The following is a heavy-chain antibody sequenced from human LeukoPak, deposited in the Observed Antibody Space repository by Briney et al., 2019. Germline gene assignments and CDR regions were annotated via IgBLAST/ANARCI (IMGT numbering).Heavy chain of an antibody. Sequence: GGSLRLSCTASGFTFNNYAMYWVRQAPRKGLEWVAGIFGSGGSAHYADSVKGRFTISRDNSKNTVYLQMDSLRGEDTALYYCTKTTSGYSSGQYPGWPADHWGQGALVTVSS. D-gene: IGHD6-25*01. CDR2: IFGSGGSA. J-gene: IGHJ4*02. CDR3: TKTTSGYSSGQYPGWPADH. V-gene: IGHV3-23*01. CDR1: GFTFNNYA.